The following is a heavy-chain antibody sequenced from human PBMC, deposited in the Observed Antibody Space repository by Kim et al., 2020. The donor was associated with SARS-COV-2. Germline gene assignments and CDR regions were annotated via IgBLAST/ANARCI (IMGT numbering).Heavy chain of an antibody. CDR2: IYYSGST. CDR3: ARYSSGWSSYWFDP. Sequence: SETLSLTCTVSGGSISSYYWSWIRQPPGKGLEWIGYIYYSGSTNYNPSLKSRVTISVDTSKNQFSLKLSSVTAADTAVYYCARYSSGWSSYWFDPWGQGT. J-gene: IGHJ5*02. CDR1: GGSISSYY. V-gene: IGHV4-59*01. D-gene: IGHD6-19*01.